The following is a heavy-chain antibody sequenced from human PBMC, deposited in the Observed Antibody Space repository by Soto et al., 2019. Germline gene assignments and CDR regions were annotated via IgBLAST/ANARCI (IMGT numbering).Heavy chain of an antibody. CDR1: GYTFTSYG. D-gene: IGHD2-15*01. Sequence: GASVKVSCKASGYTFTSYGISWVRQAPGQGLDWMGWISAYNGNTKYAQDLQGRVTMTTDTSTSTAYMELRSLRSDDTAVYYCARFSGGSYNTYYFYYGMDVWGQVTTVTVSS. V-gene: IGHV1-18*01. CDR3: ARFSGGSYNTYYFYYGMDV. J-gene: IGHJ6*02. CDR2: ISAYNGNT.